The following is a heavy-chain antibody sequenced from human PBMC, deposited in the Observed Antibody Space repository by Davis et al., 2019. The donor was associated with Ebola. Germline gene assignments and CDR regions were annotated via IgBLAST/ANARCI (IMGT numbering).Heavy chain of an antibody. Sequence: PGGSLRLSCAASGFTFSSYSMNWVRQAPGKGLEWVSYISSSSSTIYYADSVKGRFTISRDNAKNSLYLQMNSLRDEDTAVYYCARDQATVVTPSLAFDIWGQGTMVTVSS. CDR3: ARDQATVVTPSLAFDI. J-gene: IGHJ3*02. D-gene: IGHD4-23*01. CDR2: ISSSSSTI. V-gene: IGHV3-48*02. CDR1: GFTFSSYS.